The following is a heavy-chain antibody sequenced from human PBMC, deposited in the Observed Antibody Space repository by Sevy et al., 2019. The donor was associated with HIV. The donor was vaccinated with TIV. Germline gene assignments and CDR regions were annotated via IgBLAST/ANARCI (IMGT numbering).Heavy chain of an antibody. Sequence: GGSLRLSCAASGFTFSGSAMHWVRQASGKGLEWIGRIRSKASSYATVYAASVKGRFTISRDDSKNTAYLQMNSLKIEDTAVYYGVSLLYYYEEYNAMDVWGQGTTVTVSS. J-gene: IGHJ6*02. D-gene: IGHD3-22*01. CDR2: IRSKASSYAT. CDR3: VSLLYYYEEYNAMDV. V-gene: IGHV3-73*01. CDR1: GFTFSGSA.